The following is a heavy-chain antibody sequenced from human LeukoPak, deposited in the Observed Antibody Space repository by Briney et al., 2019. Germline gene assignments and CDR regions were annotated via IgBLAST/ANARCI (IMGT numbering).Heavy chain of an antibody. D-gene: IGHD3-22*01. V-gene: IGHV1-2*02. CDR3: ARDAGVVVTSRAFDI. Sequence: ASVKVSCKASGYTFTGYYMHWVRQAPGQGLEWMGWINPKSGGTNYAQKFQGRVTMTRDTSISTAYMELSRLRSDDTAVYYCARDAGVVVTSRAFDIWGQGTMVTVSS. CDR1: GYTFTGYY. CDR2: INPKSGGT. J-gene: IGHJ3*02.